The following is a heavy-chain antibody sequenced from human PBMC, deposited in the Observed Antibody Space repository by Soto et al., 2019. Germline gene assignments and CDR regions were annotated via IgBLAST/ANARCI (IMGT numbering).Heavy chain of an antibody. CDR3: AHRSLSSGTYWDGGYFDY. D-gene: IGHD1-26*01. CDR2: IYWDDDK. V-gene: IGHV2-5*02. Sequence: QITLKESGPTRVKPTQTLTLTCTFSGFSLSTSGVGVGWIRQPPGKALEWLVVIYWDDDKRYSPSLQNRLTLTKDTSNNQVVLTLTNLDPVDTATYYCAHRSLSSGTYWDGGYFDYWGQGTLVTVSS. CDR1: GFSLSTSGVG. J-gene: IGHJ4*02.